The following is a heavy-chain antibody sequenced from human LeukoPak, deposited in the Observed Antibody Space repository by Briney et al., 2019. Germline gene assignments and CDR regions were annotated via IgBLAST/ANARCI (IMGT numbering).Heavy chain of an antibody. V-gene: IGHV3-30*18. CDR1: GFTFSSYG. CDR2: ISYDGSNK. D-gene: IGHD3-22*01. Sequence: GRSLRLSCAASGFTFSSYGMHWVRQAPGKGLEWVAVISYDGSNKYYADSVKGRFTSSRDNSKNTLYLQMNSLRAEDTAVYYCAKVSGYSSGYYYFDYWGQGTLVTVSS. J-gene: IGHJ4*02. CDR3: AKVSGYSSGYYYFDY.